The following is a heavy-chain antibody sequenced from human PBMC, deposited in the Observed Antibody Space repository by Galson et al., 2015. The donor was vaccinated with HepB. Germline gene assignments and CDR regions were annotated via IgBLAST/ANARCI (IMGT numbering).Heavy chain of an antibody. CDR3: ARPYYDSSGYYSLSAFDI. V-gene: IGHV5-10-1*01. Sequence: QSGAEVKKPGESLRISCKGSGYSFTSYWISWVRQLPGKGLEWMGRIDPSDSYTNYSPSFQGHVTISADKSISTAYLQWSSLKASDTAMYYCARPYYDSSGYYSLSAFDIWGQGTMVTVSS. CDR1: GYSFTSYW. D-gene: IGHD3-22*01. J-gene: IGHJ3*02. CDR2: IDPSDSYT.